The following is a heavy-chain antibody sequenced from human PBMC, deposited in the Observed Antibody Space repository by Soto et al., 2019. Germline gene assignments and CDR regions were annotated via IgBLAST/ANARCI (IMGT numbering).Heavy chain of an antibody. J-gene: IGHJ5*02. V-gene: IGHV5-51*01. Sequence: PGESLKISCKGSGYSFTSYWIGWVRQMPEKGLERMGIIYPGDSDTRYSPSFQGQVTISADKSISTAYLQWSSLKASDTAMYYCSRLSNKRYSSSQYFRYWFDPWGQGTLVTVSS. D-gene: IGHD6-13*01. CDR2: IYPGDSDT. CDR3: SRLSNKRYSSSQYFRYWFDP. CDR1: GYSFTSYW.